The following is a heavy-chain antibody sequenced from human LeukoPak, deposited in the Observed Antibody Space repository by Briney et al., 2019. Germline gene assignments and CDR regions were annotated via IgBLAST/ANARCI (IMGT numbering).Heavy chain of an antibody. V-gene: IGHV3-30*18. CDR3: AKGSSGWPRGAFDY. Sequence: GGSLRLSCAASGFTFSSYGMHWVRQAPGKGLEWVAVISYDGSNKYYADSVKGRFTISRDNSKNTLYLQMNSLRAEDTAVYYCAKGSSGWPRGAFDYWGQGTLVTVSP. J-gene: IGHJ4*02. CDR1: GFTFSSYG. D-gene: IGHD6-19*01. CDR2: ISYDGSNK.